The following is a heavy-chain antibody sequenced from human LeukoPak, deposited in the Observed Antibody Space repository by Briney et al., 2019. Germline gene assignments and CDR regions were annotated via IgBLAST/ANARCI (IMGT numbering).Heavy chain of an antibody. CDR2: ISSSGSTI. J-gene: IGHJ6*03. CDR3: AKLSYYDSSGSLEGNYMDV. CDR1: GFTFSDYY. D-gene: IGHD3-22*01. Sequence: PGGSLRLSCAASGFTFSDYYMSWIRQAPGKGLEWVSYISSSGSTIYYADSVKGRFTISRDNSKNTLYLQMNSLRAEDTAVYYCAKLSYYDSSGSLEGNYMDVWGKGTTVTISS. V-gene: IGHV3-11*01.